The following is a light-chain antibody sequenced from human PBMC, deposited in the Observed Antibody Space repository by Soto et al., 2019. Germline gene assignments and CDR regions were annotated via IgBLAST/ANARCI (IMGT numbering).Light chain of an antibody. J-gene: IGKJ2*01. V-gene: IGKV3-15*01. CDR2: GAS. Sequence: EIVMTQSPATLSVSPGERATLSCRASQSVSSNLAWYQQKPGQAPRLLIYGASTRATGIPASFSGSGSGTEFTLTISSLQSEDFAVYYFQQYNTWPTFGQGTKLEIK. CDR3: QQYNTWPT. CDR1: QSVSSN.